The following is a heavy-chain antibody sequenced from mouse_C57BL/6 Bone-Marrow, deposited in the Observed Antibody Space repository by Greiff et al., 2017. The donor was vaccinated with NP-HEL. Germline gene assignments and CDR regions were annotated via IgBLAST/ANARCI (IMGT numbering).Heavy chain of an antibody. CDR3: ADCYFFEY. V-gene: IGHV1-82*01. CDR1: GYAFSSSW. CDR2: IYPGDGDT. J-gene: IGHJ2*01. Sequence: VQLQQSGPELVKPGASVKISCKASGYAFSSSWMNWVKQRPGKGLEWIGRIYPGDGDTNYNGKFKGKATLTADKSSSTAYMQLSSLTSEDSAVYFGADCYFFEYWGQGTTLTVSA.